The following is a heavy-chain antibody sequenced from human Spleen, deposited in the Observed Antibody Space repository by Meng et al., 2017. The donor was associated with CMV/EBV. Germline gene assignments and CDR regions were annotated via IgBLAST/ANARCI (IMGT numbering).Heavy chain of an antibody. V-gene: IGHV3-21*01. CDR1: GFAFTTYA. D-gene: IGHD3-10*01. J-gene: IGHJ4*02. CDR3: TSSLWFGERVDD. Sequence: GESLKISCEVSGFAFTTYAIHWVRQAPGKGLEWVSSISSGSHYLYYADSVKGRFTISRDNANNSLYLQMNSLRAEDTAVYYCTSSLWFGERVDDWGQGTLVTVSS. CDR2: ISSGSHYL.